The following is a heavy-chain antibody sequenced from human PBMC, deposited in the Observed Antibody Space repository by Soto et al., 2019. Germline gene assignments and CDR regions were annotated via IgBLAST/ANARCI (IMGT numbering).Heavy chain of an antibody. CDR2: ISGSGGST. Sequence: GGSLRLSCAASGFTFSSYAMSWVRQAPGKGLEWVSAISGSGGSTYYADSVKGRFTISRDNSKNRLYLQMNSLRAEDTAVYYCAKVTVVLWFGESTSWFDPWGQGTLVTVSS. D-gene: IGHD3-10*01. J-gene: IGHJ5*02. CDR3: AKVTVVLWFGESTSWFDP. CDR1: GFTFSSYA. V-gene: IGHV3-23*01.